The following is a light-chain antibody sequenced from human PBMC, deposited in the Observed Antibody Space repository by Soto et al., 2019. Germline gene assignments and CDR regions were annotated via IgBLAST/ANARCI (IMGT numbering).Light chain of an antibody. CDR1: QYVSEW. CDR2: ATS. CDR3: QQTNSFPLT. J-gene: IGKJ4*01. V-gene: IGKV1-12*01. Sequence: DIQMTQSPSSVSASVGDRVTITCRASQYVSEWLARYQQKPGKAPKPLIYATSNLRSGVPSRFSGSGSATDFTLTISGLQTEDFATYYCQQTNSFPLTFGGGTKVEIK.